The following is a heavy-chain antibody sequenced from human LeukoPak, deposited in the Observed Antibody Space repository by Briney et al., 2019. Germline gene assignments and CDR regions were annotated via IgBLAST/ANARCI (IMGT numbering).Heavy chain of an antibody. CDR2: ISSSSSYI. V-gene: IGHV3-21*01. D-gene: IGHD3-10*01. CDR3: AGGMVRGVIITGAFDI. J-gene: IGHJ3*02. CDR1: GFTFSSYS. Sequence: GSLRLSCAASGFTFSSYSMNWVRQAPGKGLEWVSSISSSSSYIYYADSVKGRFTISRDNAKNSLYLQMNSLRAEDTAVYYCAGGMVRGVIITGAFDIWGQGTMVTVSS.